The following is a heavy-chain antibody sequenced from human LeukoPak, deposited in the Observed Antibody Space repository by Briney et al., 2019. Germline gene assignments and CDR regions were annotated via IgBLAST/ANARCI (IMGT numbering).Heavy chain of an antibody. CDR2: IYSGGST. Sequence: GGSLRLSCVASGFTVSSNYMSWVRQAPGKGLEWVSVIYSGGSTYYADSVKGRFTIPRDNSKNTLYLQMNSLRAEDTAVYFCARVPYGNYHYYYMDVWGKGTTVTVSS. J-gene: IGHJ6*03. V-gene: IGHV3-53*01. D-gene: IGHD3-10*01. CDR1: GFTVSSNY. CDR3: ARVPYGNYHYYYMDV.